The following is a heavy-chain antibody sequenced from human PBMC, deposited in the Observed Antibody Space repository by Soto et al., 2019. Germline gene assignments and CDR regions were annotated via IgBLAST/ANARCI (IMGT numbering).Heavy chain of an antibody. CDR2: ISRSSSYI. D-gene: IGHD3-22*01. Sequence: EVQLVESGGGLVKPGGSLRLSCAASGFTFSIYRMNWVRQAPGKGLEWVSSISRSSSYIYYADSVKGRFTISRDNAKNSLYLQMNSLRAEDTAVYYCARDLIAVVLYYFDYWGQGTLVTVSS. J-gene: IGHJ4*02. CDR1: GFTFSIYR. CDR3: ARDLIAVVLYYFDY. V-gene: IGHV3-21*01.